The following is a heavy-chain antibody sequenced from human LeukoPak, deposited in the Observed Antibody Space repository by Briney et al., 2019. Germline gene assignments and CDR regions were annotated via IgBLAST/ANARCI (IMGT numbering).Heavy chain of an antibody. Sequence: SETLSLTCTVSGGSISSSSYYWSWIRQPPGKGLEWVGEINHSGSTNYNPSLKSRVTISVDTSKNQFSLKLSSVTAADTAVYYCARSPKRGSYGSGSYLYWGQGTLVTVSS. CDR3: ARSPKRGSYGSGSYLY. J-gene: IGHJ4*02. D-gene: IGHD3-10*01. CDR2: INHSGST. V-gene: IGHV4-39*07. CDR1: GGSISSSSYY.